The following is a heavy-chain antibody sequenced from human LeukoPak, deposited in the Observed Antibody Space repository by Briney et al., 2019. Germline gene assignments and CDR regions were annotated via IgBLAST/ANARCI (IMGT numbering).Heavy chain of an antibody. CDR2: ISYDGSDK. CDR1: GFTFSNSD. D-gene: IGHD3/OR15-3a*01. J-gene: IGHJ5*01. Sequence: TGGSLRLSCAASGFTFSNSDIHWVRQAPGKGLEWVAIISYDGSDKYYADSVKGRFTISRDNSKNTLYLQMNSLRVEDTAIYYCAKDGRGLPDSWGQGTLVTVSS. V-gene: IGHV3-30*18. CDR3: AKDGRGLPDS.